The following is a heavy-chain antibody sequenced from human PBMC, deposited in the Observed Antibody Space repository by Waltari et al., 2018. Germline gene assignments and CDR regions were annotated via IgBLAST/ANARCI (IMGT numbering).Heavy chain of an antibody. Sequence: EVQLVESGGGLVQPGGSLRLSCVASGFTFSSYWMSWVRQAPGKGLEWVANIKQDGSENYYVDSVKGRFTFSRDNAKNSLYLQMNSLRAEDTAVYYCARPYASGWYINFDYWGQGTLVTVSS. D-gene: IGHD6-19*01. CDR1: GFTFSSYW. J-gene: IGHJ4*02. CDR2: IKQDGSEN. CDR3: ARPYASGWYINFDY. V-gene: IGHV3-7*01.